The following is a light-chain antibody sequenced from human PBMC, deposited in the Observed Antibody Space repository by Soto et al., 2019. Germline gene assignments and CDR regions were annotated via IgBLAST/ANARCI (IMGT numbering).Light chain of an antibody. CDR1: QAISDY. CDR3: QNYSGPPWT. V-gene: IGKV1-27*01. J-gene: IGKJ1*01. CDR2: AAS. Sequence: DIQMTQSPSSLSASVGARVTISCRASQAISDYLAWYQQKPGQFPKLLTSAASTLQSGVPSRFRGSASGTDFTLTITGLQPDDFAIYYCQNYSGPPWTFGQGTKVEIK.